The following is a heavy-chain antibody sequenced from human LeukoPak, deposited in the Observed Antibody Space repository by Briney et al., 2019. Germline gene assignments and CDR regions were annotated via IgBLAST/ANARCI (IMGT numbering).Heavy chain of an antibody. D-gene: IGHD6-13*01. CDR1: GFTFSSYS. J-gene: IGHJ4*02. CDR3: VRGAYSSSWLNFDY. CDR2: IPYDGSNK. Sequence: GGSPRLSCAASGFTFSSYSMNWVRQAPGKGLEWVALIPYDGSNKYYANSVKGRFTVSRDNSKNTLYLQMNSLRAEDTAVYYCVRGAYSSSWLNFDYWGQGTLVTVSS. V-gene: IGHV3-30*03.